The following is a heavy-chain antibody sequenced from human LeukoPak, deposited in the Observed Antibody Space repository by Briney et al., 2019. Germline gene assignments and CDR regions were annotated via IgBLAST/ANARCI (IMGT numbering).Heavy chain of an antibody. D-gene: IGHD3-3*01. Sequence: GGSLRLSCAASGFTFSTYWMNWVRQAPGKGLEWAANIKQDGSEKYYVDSVKGRFTLSRDSAKNSLYLQMNSLRAEDTAVYYCARAEWSNWYFDLWGRGTLVTVSS. CDR2: IKQDGSEK. J-gene: IGHJ2*01. V-gene: IGHV3-7*03. CDR3: ARAEWSNWYFDL. CDR1: GFTFSTYW.